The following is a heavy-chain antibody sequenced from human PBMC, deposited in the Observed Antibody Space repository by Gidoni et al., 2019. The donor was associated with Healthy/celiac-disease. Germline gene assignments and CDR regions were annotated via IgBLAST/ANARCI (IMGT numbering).Heavy chain of an antibody. Sequence: QVQLVESGGGVVQPGRSLRLSCAASGFTFSRYGMHWVRQAPGKGLEWVAVIWYDGSNKYYADSVKGRFTISRDNSKNTLYLQMNSLRAEDTAVYYCARDPHPLYSGYRQDRYGMDVWGQGTTVTVSS. CDR3: ARDPHPLYSGYRQDRYGMDV. D-gene: IGHD5-12*01. V-gene: IGHV3-33*01. CDR1: GFTFSRYG. CDR2: IWYDGSNK. J-gene: IGHJ6*02.